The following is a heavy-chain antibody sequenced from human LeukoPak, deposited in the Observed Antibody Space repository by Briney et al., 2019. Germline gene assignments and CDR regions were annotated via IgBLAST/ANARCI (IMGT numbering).Heavy chain of an antibody. CDR1: GYTFTSYD. D-gene: IGHD3-22*01. Sequence: ASAKVSCKASGYTFTSYDINWVRQATGQGLEWMGWMNPNSGNTGYAQKFQGRVTMTRNTSISTAYMELSSLRSEDTAVYYCARGLTMIVVVPGYWGQGTLVTVSS. CDR3: ARGLTMIVVVPGY. CDR2: MNPNSGNT. V-gene: IGHV1-8*01. J-gene: IGHJ4*02.